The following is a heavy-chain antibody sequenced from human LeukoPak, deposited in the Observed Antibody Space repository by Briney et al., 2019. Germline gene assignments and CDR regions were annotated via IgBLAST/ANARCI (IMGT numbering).Heavy chain of an antibody. J-gene: IGHJ4*02. CDR2: IGSNGNAI. D-gene: IGHD6-19*01. CDR1: GFTFSNYE. CDR3: ARNSGWYGAS. Sequence: GGSLRLSCAASGFTFSNYEMNWVRQAPGKGLEWVSYIGSNGNAIYYADSVRGRFTISRDDSKNTLYLQLNSLRVEDTAVYYCARNSGWYGASWGQGTLVTVSS. V-gene: IGHV3-48*03.